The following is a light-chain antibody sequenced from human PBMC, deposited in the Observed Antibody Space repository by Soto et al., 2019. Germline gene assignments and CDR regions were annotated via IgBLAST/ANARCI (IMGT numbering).Light chain of an antibody. Sequence: EIVLTQSPGTLSLSPGERATLSCRASQSVSSYLAWYQQKPGQAPRLLIYGASSRATGIPDRFSGSGSGTDFTLTICRLAPEDFAVYSCQQYCRPSRTFGQGTKVEIK. V-gene: IGKV3-20*01. CDR1: QSVSSY. CDR2: GAS. J-gene: IGKJ1*01. CDR3: QQYCRPSRT.